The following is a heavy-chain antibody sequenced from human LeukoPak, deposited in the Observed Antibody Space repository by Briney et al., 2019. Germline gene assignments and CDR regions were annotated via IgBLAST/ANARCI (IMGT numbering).Heavy chain of an antibody. J-gene: IGHJ4*02. Sequence: PSETLSLTCTVSGYSISSGYYWAWIRQPPGKGLEWIGSIFHTGSTYHNPSLKSRVTISVDTSKNQFSLKLSSVTAADTAVYYCARGPTYQPIDFWGQGTLVTVSS. CDR3: ARGPTYQPIDF. CDR1: GYSISSGYY. V-gene: IGHV4-38-2*02. CDR2: IFHTGST. D-gene: IGHD2-2*01.